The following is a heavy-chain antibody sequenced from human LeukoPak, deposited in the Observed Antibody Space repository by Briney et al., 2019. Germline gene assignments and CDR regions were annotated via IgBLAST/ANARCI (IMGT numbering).Heavy chain of an antibody. J-gene: IGHJ3*02. CDR3: TRDRNDYGDPDAFDI. CDR1: GFTISDFA. Sequence: PGGSLRLSCAASGFTISDFAMNWVRQAPGQGLELVSSITRVSTYTYYSESVQGRFTISRDNHKDLLYLQLNSLRGDDSGIYYCTRDRNDYGDPDAFDIWGQGTVVTVSS. V-gene: IGHV3-21*01. CDR2: ITRVSTYT. D-gene: IGHD4-17*01.